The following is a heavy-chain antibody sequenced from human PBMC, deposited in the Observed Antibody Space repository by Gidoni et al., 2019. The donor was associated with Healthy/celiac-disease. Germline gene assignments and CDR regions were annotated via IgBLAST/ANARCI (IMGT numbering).Heavy chain of an antibody. CDR1: GGTFSSYA. D-gene: IGHD3-9*01. CDR2: IIPIFGTA. Sequence: QVQLVQSAAEVKKPGSSVKVSCKASGGTFSSYAIRWVRQAPGQGLEWMGGIIPIFGTANNAQKFQGRVTITADESTSTAYMELSSLRSEDTAVYYCARAGGEYDSLTGSQYGMDVWGQGTTVTVSS. V-gene: IGHV1-69*01. CDR3: ARAGGEYDSLTGSQYGMDV. J-gene: IGHJ6*02.